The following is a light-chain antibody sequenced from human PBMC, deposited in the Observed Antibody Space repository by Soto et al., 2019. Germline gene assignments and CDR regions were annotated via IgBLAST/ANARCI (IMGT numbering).Light chain of an antibody. V-gene: IGKV3-20*01. CDR3: QQYGSSPRFT. Sequence: EIVLTQSPGTLSLSPGERATLSCRASQSVSSSYLAWYQQKPGQAPRLLIYGASSRANGIPDMFSGSGSGTEFTLTISRLEPEDFAVYYCQQYGSSPRFTFGPGTKVDIK. J-gene: IGKJ3*01. CDR1: QSVSSSY. CDR2: GAS.